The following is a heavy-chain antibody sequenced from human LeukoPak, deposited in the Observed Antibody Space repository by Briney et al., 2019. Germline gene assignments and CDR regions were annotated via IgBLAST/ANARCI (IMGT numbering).Heavy chain of an antibody. J-gene: IGHJ6*03. CDR2: ISSRSSNK. CDR1: GFTFSNYD. CDR3: ASLPTAASYMDV. V-gene: IGHV3-11*04. Sequence: GGSLRLSCAASGFTFSNYDMNWIRQAPGKGLEWVSYISSRSSNKYYADSVKGRFTISRDNSKNSLYLQMVSLRAEDTAVYYCASLPTAASYMDVWGKGTTVTVSS. D-gene: IGHD6-25*01.